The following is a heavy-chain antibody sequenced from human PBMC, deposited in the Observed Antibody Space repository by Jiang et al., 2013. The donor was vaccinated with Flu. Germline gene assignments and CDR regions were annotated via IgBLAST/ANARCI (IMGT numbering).Heavy chain of an antibody. V-gene: IGHV1-46*03. CDR3: ATSLGLKYYYGSGSLDY. CDR2: INPSGGST. Sequence: SGAEVKKPGASVKVSCKASGYTFTSYYMHWVRQAPGQGLEWMGIINPSGGSTSYAQKFQGRVTMTRDTSTSTVYMELSSLRSEDTAVYYCATSLGLKYYYGSGSLDYWGQGTLVTVSS. J-gene: IGHJ4*02. CDR1: GYTFTSYY. D-gene: IGHD3-10*01.